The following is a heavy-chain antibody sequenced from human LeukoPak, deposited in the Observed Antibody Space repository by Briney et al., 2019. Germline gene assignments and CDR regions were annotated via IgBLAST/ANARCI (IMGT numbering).Heavy chain of an antibody. CDR3: AKDKSSAAGPIDY. V-gene: IGHV3-43D*03. D-gene: IGHD6-13*01. J-gene: IGHJ4*02. CDR2: ISWDGGST. CDR1: GFTFDDYA. Sequence: PGGSLRLSCAASGFTFDDYAMHWVRQAPGKGMEWVSLISWDGGSTYYADSVKGRFILSRDNSKNSLYLQMNSLRAEDTALYYCAKDKSSAAGPIDYWGQGTLVTVSS.